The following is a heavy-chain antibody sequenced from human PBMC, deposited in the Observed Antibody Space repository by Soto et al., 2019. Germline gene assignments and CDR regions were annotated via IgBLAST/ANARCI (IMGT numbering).Heavy chain of an antibody. CDR3: AIPAAGDFHY. D-gene: IGHD6-13*01. Sequence: SETLSLTCAVSGASISNTDWWSWVRQRPGKGLEWIGEIYHSGTTNCDPSLKSRVTISLDKSKSQFSLKLTSVTAADTAVYYCAIPAAGDFHYWGQGTMVTVYS. V-gene: IGHV4-4*02. J-gene: IGHJ4*02. CDR2: IYHSGTT. CDR1: GASISNTDW.